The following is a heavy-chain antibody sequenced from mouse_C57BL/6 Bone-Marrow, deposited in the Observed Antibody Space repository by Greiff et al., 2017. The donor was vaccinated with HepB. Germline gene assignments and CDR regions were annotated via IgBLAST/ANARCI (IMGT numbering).Heavy chain of an antibody. CDR2: IWSGGST. V-gene: IGHV2-2*01. CDR1: GFSLTSYG. J-gene: IGHJ1*03. Sequence: QVQLKESGPGLVQPSQSLSITCTVSGFSLTSYGVHWVRQSPGKGLEWLGVIWSGGSTDYNAAFISRLSISKDNSKSQVFFKRNSLQADDTAIYYCARRKEAMYYDGSSYGYFDVWGTGTTVTVSS. D-gene: IGHD1-1*01. CDR3: ARRKEAMYYDGSSYGYFDV.